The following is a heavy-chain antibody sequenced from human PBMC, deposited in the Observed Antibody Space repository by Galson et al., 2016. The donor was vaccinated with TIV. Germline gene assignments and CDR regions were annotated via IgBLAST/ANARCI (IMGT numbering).Heavy chain of an antibody. D-gene: IGHD4-17*01. CDR2: VNPGGSII. CDR1: GSRFTSYW. CDR3: ARQYDFGDYRGDAFDI. V-gene: IGHV5-51*03. J-gene: IGHJ3*02. Sequence: QSGAEVKKPGESLKISCKASGSRFTSYWIAWVRQVPGKGLEWVGVVNPGGSIIRYSPPFQGQVTISSDKSINTAYLQWISLKASDTATYYWARQYDFGDYRGDAFDIWGQGTMVIVSS.